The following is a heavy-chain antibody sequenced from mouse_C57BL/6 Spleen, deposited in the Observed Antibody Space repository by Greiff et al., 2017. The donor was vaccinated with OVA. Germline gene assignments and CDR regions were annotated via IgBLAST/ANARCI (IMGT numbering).Heavy chain of an antibody. CDR3: ARPSITTVVARFDY. V-gene: IGHV1-59*01. D-gene: IGHD1-1*01. CDR2: IDPSDSYT. Sequence: QVQLQQPGAELVRPGTSVKLSCKASGYTFTSYWMHWVKQRPGQGLEWIGVIDPSDSYTNYNQKFKGKATLTVDTSSSTAYMQLSSLTSEDSAVYYCARPSITTVVARFDYWGQGTTLTVSS. CDR1: GYTFTSYW. J-gene: IGHJ2*01.